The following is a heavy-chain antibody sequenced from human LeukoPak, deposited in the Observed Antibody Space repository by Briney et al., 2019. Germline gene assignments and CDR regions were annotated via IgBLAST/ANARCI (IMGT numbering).Heavy chain of an antibody. CDR2: IYSGGNT. CDR1: GFTVSDSY. Sequence: PGGSLRLSCAVSGFTVSDSYMSWVRQAPGKGLEWVSVIYSGGNTYYADSVKGRFTISRDNSKNTLHLQMNSLRAEDTAVYYCARDGSPYNWNDSWGQGTLVTVSS. V-gene: IGHV3-53*01. CDR3: ARDGSPYNWNDS. D-gene: IGHD5-12*01. J-gene: IGHJ5*01.